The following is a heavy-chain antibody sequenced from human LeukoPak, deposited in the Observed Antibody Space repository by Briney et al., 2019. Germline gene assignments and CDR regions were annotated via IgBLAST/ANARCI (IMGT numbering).Heavy chain of an antibody. Sequence: PSETLSLTCAVSGASITSCYWSWVRQSAGKGLEWIGRLYTTGTTNYNPSLKSRVTMSGDSSKNQLSLTLNSVTAADTAVYYCVRDGANWEEPNDAFDTWGQGTLVTVSS. CDR3: VRDGANWEEPNDAFDT. D-gene: IGHD1-26*01. J-gene: IGHJ3*02. V-gene: IGHV4-4*07. CDR2: LYTTGTT. CDR1: GASITSCY.